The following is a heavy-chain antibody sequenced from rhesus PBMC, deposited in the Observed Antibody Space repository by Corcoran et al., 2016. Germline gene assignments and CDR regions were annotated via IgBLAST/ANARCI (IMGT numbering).Heavy chain of an antibody. CDR1: GGSFSGYY. J-gene: IGHJ4*01. CDR2: ISGSRGRP. D-gene: IGHD3-22*01. CDR3: ARPGRTGVITPFDY. V-gene: IGHV4-165*01. Sequence: QVQLQESGPGLVKPSETLSLTCAVSGGSFSGYYWGWIRQPPGKGLEWIGYISGSRGRPDDHPPLQSRVTISTDTSKHQFSLKLSSVTAADTAVYYCARPGRTGVITPFDYWGQGVLVTVSS.